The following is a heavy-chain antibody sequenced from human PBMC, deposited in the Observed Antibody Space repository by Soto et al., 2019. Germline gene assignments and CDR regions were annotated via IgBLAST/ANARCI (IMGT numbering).Heavy chain of an antibody. D-gene: IGHD6-19*01. CDR2: IYWDDDK. Sequence: QITLKESGPTLVKPTQTLTLTCTFSGFSVSTSGMGVGWIRQPPGKALEWLALIYWDDDKRYSPSLKSRLTITPDTAQHQVVLKMTNVDPVDTATYYCALRAKVSSGWYTFFLSWGQGTLVTVSS. CDR3: ALRAKVSSGWYTFFLS. CDR1: GFSVSTSGMG. J-gene: IGHJ5*02. V-gene: IGHV2-5*02.